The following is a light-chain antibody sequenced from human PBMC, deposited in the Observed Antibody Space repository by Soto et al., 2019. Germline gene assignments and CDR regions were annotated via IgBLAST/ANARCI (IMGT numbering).Light chain of an antibody. CDR3: QQYDSLPLT. Sequence: DTQMTQSPSSLSAFVGYRVTSTCQASQDISDYVNWYQQKPGKAPKLLIYGASNLETGVPSRFSGRGSKTDFTFTVSSLQPEDIATYYCQQYDSLPLTFGGGTRVEIK. J-gene: IGKJ4*01. CDR2: GAS. CDR1: QDISDY. V-gene: IGKV1-33*01.